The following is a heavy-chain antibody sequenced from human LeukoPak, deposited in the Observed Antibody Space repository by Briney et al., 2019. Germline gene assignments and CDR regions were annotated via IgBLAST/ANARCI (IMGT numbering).Heavy chain of an antibody. CDR3: AKDILFDGWSYFDY. Sequence: GGSLRLSCAASGFTFDDYAMHWVRQAPGKGLEWVSGISWNSGSIGYADSVKGRFTISRDNAKNSLYLQMNSLRAEDTALYYCAKDILFDGWSYFDYWGQGTLVTVSS. J-gene: IGHJ4*02. V-gene: IGHV3-9*01. CDR1: GFTFDDYA. CDR2: ISWNSGSI. D-gene: IGHD6-19*01.